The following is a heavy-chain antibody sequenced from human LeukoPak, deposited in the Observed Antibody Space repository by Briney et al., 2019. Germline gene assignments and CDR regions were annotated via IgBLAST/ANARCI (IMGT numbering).Heavy chain of an antibody. CDR3: ARRVYSSGWYYFDY. J-gene: IGHJ4*02. D-gene: IGHD6-19*01. Sequence: GESLKISCKGSGYTFSAYWIGWVRQMPGKGLEWMGIIYPGDPDTRYSPSFQGQVTISADKSISTAYLQWSSLKASDTAMYYCARRVYSSGWYYFDYWGQGTLVTVSS. CDR2: IYPGDPDT. CDR1: GYTFSAYW. V-gene: IGHV5-51*01.